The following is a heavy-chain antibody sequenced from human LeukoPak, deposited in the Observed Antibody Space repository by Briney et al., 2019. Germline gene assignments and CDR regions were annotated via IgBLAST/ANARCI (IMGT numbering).Heavy chain of an antibody. D-gene: IGHD6-6*01. CDR3: AKSQRWYSSSASHEEFDY. CDR1: GFTFXSYA. V-gene: IGHV3-23*01. J-gene: IGHJ4*02. CDR2: ISGSGGST. Sequence: XCAXSGFTFXSYAMSWVRQAPGKGLEWVSAISGSGGSTYYADSVKGRFTISRDNTKNTLYLQMNSLRAEDTAVYYCAKSQRWYSSSASHEEFDYWGQGTLVTVSS.